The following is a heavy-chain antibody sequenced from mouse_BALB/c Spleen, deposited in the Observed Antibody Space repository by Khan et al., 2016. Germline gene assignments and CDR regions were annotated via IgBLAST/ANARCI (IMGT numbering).Heavy chain of an antibody. V-gene: IGHV14-3*02. CDR3: ARGLYYYGSSYNAMDY. Sequence: VQLKQSGAESVKPGASVKLSCTATGFNIKDTYMYWVKQRPEQGLEWIGRIDPANGNTKYVPKFQGKATITADTSSNTAYLQLSSLTSEDPAVYYCARGLYYYGSSYNAMDYWGQGTSVTVSS. CDR1: GFNIKDTY. D-gene: IGHD1-1*01. J-gene: IGHJ4*01. CDR2: IDPANGNT.